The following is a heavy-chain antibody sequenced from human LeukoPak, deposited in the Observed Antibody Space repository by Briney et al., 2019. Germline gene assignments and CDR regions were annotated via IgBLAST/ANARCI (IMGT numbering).Heavy chain of an antibody. Sequence: ASVKVPCKASGYAFSDYFMHWVRQAPGQGLEWMGWISPEGGDTHYAQRFQGRVTMTRDTTISTAYMELTSLSSDDTAVYYCARNYGHNSKYFDFWGQGTLVTVSS. CDR1: GYAFSDYF. CDR3: ARNYGHNSKYFDF. D-gene: IGHD4-17*01. J-gene: IGHJ4*02. V-gene: IGHV1-2*02. CDR2: ISPEGGDT.